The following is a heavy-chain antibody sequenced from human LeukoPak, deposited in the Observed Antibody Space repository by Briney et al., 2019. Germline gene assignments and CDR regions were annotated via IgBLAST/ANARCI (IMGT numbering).Heavy chain of an antibody. D-gene: IGHD4-17*01. Sequence: GGSLRLSCAASGFTFTSYTMTWVRQAPGKGLEWVSDISGSSGNTYYANSVKGRFTISRDNYKNTLYLQMNSLRADDTAVYEYANDRSGDYSFDYWGQGTLVTVSS. CDR3: ANDRSGDYSFDY. CDR2: ISGSSGNT. CDR1: GFTFTSYT. J-gene: IGHJ4*02. V-gene: IGHV3-23*01.